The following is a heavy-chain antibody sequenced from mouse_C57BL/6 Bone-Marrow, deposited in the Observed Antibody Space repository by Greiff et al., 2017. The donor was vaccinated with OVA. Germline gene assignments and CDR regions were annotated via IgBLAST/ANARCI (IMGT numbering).Heavy chain of an antibody. CDR2: VYPRDGST. Sequence: VQLQQSGPELVKPGASVKLSCKASGYTFTSYDINWVKQRPGQGLEWIGWVYPRDGSTKYNEKFKGKATLTVDTSSSTAYMELHSLTSEDSVVYFCARNYYGSSYVDAMDYWGQGTSVTVSS. V-gene: IGHV1-85*01. J-gene: IGHJ4*01. CDR3: ARNYYGSSYVDAMDY. CDR1: GYTFTSYD. D-gene: IGHD1-1*01.